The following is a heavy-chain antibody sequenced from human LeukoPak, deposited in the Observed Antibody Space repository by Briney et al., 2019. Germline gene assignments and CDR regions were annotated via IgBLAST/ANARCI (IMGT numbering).Heavy chain of an antibody. D-gene: IGHD2-2*02. J-gene: IGHJ4*02. CDR1: GFTFSSYS. V-gene: IGHV3-21*01. CDR2: ISSSSSYI. CDR3: ARPIVVVPAAILPGDY. Sequence: GGSLRLSCAASGFTFSSYSMNWVRQAPGKGLEWVSSISSSSSYIYYADSVKGRFTISRDNAKKSLYLQMNSLRAEDTAVYYCARPIVVVPAAILPGDYWGQGTLVTVSS.